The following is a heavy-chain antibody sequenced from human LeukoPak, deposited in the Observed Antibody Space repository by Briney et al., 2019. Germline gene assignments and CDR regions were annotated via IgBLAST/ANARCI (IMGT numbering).Heavy chain of an antibody. Sequence: GGSLRLSCAAAGFTFSRYGMHWVRQAPGKGLEWVAVIRYDGSNKYYADSVKGRFSISRDDSKNTLYLQMNSLRAEDTAVYYCTRGARLAGTFDYWGQGIVVTVSS. CDR2: IRYDGSNK. D-gene: IGHD6-19*01. CDR3: TRGARLAGTFDY. J-gene: IGHJ4*02. V-gene: IGHV3-33*01. CDR1: GFTFSRYG.